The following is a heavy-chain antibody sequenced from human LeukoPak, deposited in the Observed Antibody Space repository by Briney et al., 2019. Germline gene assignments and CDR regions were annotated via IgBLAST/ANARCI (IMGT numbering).Heavy chain of an antibody. Sequence: SETLSLTCTVSGGSISSGGYCWSWIRQHPGKGLEWIGYIYYSGSTYYNPSLKSRVTISVDTSKNQFSLKLSSVTAADTAVYYCARSPRKLELRGASDYWGQGTLVTVSS. CDR2: IYYSGST. D-gene: IGHD1-7*01. CDR1: GGSISSGGYC. CDR3: ARSPRKLELRGASDY. V-gene: IGHV4-31*03. J-gene: IGHJ4*02.